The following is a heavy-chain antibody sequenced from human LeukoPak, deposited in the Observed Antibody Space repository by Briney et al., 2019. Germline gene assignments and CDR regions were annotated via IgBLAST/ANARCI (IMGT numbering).Heavy chain of an antibody. J-gene: IGHJ4*02. Sequence: GASVKVSCKASGYTFTSYYMHWVRQAPGQGLEWMGIINPSGGSTSYAQKFQGRVTITRDTSASTAYMELSSLRAEDTAVYYCARQGGGPYSGSPFDYWGQGTLVTVSS. D-gene: IGHD1-26*01. CDR2: INPSGGST. CDR1: GYTFTSYY. V-gene: IGHV1-46*01. CDR3: ARQGGGPYSGSPFDY.